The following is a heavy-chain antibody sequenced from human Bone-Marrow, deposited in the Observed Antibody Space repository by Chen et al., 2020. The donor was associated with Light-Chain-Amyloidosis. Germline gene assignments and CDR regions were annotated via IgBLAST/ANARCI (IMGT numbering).Heavy chain of an antibody. D-gene: IGHD5-12*01. CDR3: SREFTGYDDY. V-gene: IGHV3-74*01. CDR1: GFTFRTSW. CDR2: INPDGTRV. Sequence: DVQLLESGGGLVQPGGSLRLSCAASGFTFRTSWMHWVRQAPGKGLVCVSRINPDGTRVDYADSVRGRFTISRDDAKSTVYLQMNSLSAEDTAVYYCSREFTGYDDYWGQGTLVTVSS. J-gene: IGHJ4*02.